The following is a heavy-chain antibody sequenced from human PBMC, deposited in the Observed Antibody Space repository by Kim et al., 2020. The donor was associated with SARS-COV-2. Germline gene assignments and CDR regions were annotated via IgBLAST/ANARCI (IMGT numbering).Heavy chain of an antibody. V-gene: IGHV1-2*02. J-gene: IGHJ4*02. CDR3: ARDPGMGSSSAIDY. Sequence: AQKFQGRVTMTRDTSISTAYMELSRLRSDDTAVYYCARDPGMGSSSAIDYWGQGTLVTVSS. D-gene: IGHD6-25*01.